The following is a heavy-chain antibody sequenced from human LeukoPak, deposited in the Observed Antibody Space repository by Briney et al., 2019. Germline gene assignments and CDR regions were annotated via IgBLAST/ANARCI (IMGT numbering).Heavy chain of an antibody. CDR1: GYRFTDYW. J-gene: IGHJ4*02. Sequence: GESLKISCQSSGYRFTDYWIAWVRQMPGKGLEWMGMVYPGDSDTRYSPSFQGQVTISADKSISTAYLQWSSLKASDTAIYYCARRGSSGTYYVFDSWGQGTLVIVSS. V-gene: IGHV5-51*01. CDR2: VYPGDSDT. D-gene: IGHD3-22*01. CDR3: ARRGSSGTYYVFDS.